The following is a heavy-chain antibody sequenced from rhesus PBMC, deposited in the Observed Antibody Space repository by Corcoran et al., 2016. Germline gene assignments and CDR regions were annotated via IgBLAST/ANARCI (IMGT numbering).Heavy chain of an antibody. CDR3: AGWYSSGLGY. CDR1: GFTFSDYY. D-gene: IGHD6-31*01. CDR2: CSSGGWRT. Sequence: EVQLVESGGGLVQPGGSLRLSCAASGFTFSDYYMHWFRQASGKGLEWVSRCSSGGWRTWYADSVKGRFTISRGNAQNTLYLQMNSLRAEDTAVYYCAGWYSSGLGYWGQGVLVTVSS. J-gene: IGHJ4*01. V-gene: IGHV3-59*01.